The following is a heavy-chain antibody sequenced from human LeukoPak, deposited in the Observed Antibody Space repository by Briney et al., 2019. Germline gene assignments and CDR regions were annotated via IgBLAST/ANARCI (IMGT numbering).Heavy chain of an antibody. Sequence: PSETLSLTCTVSGFSISSGHYWGWVRQPPGAGLEWIGSVYQSGTTYYNPSLKSRVTTSVDMSKNQFSLKLSSVTAADTAVYYCAREYSTSSTSFDYWGQGTLVTVSS. CDR3: AREYSTSSTSFDY. D-gene: IGHD6-6*01. V-gene: IGHV4-38-2*02. J-gene: IGHJ4*02. CDR1: GFSISSGHY. CDR2: VYQSGTT.